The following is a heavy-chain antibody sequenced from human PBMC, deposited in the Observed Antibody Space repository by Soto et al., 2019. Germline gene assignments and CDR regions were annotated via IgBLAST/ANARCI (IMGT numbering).Heavy chain of an antibody. CDR3: ARDSLDSSGNFMRHPDAFDV. D-gene: IGHD3-22*01. V-gene: IGHV4-31*01. J-gene: IGHJ3*01. CDR1: GGSINSDGYY. CDR2: THYSGNT. Sequence: QVQLQESGPGLVKPSQTLSLTCTVSGGSINSDGYYWSWIRQHPEKGLEWIGYTHYSGNTYYNPSLNSLITISIYTSKNQFSLQLSSVTVADTAVYFCARDSLDSSGNFMRHPDAFDVWGQGTGVAVSS.